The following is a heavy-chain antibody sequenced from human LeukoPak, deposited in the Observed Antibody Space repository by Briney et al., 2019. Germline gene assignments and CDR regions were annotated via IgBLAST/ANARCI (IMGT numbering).Heavy chain of an antibody. J-gene: IGHJ4*02. D-gene: IGHD3-9*01. CDR3: ARGVDYDILTGSPRFDY. V-gene: IGHV4-34*01. CDR1: GGSFSGYY. CDR2: INHSGST. Sequence: SETVSLTCAVYGGSFSGYYWSWIRQPPGKGLEWIGEINHSGSTNYNPSLKSRVTISVDTSKNQFSLKLSSVTAADTAVYYCARGVDYDILTGSPRFDYWGQGTLVTVSS.